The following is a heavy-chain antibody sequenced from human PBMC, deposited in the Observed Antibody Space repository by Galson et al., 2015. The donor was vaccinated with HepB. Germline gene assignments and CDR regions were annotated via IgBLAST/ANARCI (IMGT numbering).Heavy chain of an antibody. CDR2: IRWDGGST. CDR3: AKEKYDILTGYYNYYFDY. D-gene: IGHD3-9*01. CDR1: GFTFDDYT. V-gene: IGHV3-43*01. Sequence: SLRLSCAASGFTFDDYTMHWVRQATGKGLEWVSLIRWDGGSTYYADSVKCRFTSSRDNSKNSLYLQMNRLRTEDTALYYCAKEKYDILTGYYNYYFDYWGQGTLVTVSS. J-gene: IGHJ4*02.